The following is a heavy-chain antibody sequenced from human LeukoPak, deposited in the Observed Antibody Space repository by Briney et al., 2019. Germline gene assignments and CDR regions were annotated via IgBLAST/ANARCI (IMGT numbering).Heavy chain of an antibody. CDR1: GFTFSSYA. V-gene: IGHV3-23*01. CDR3: VAKRELVWKEGHF. J-gene: IGHJ4*02. Sequence: GGSLRLSCAASGFTFSSYAMSWVRQAPGKGLEWVSGISGSGVNTYHADSVKGRFTISRDNSKNTLYLQMNSLRAEDTAIFYCVAKRELVWKEGHFWGQGTLVTVSS. CDR2: ISGSGVNT. D-gene: IGHD3-10*01.